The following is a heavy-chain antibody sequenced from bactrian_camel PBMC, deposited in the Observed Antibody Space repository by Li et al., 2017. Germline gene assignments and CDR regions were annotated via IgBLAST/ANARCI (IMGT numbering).Heavy chain of an antibody. J-gene: IGHJ4*01. Sequence: VQLVESGGGSVQAGGSLRLSCAASVDTYRRYYMGWFRQAPGKEPEGVAAQRDADTYYADSVKGRFSISRDIASRTLYLQMSNLKPEDTALYYCASKVGMCGPNWSKLRFDSRGPGTQVTVS. D-gene: IGHD1*01. CDR2: QRDADT. V-gene: IGHV3S31*01. CDR1: VDTYRRYY. CDR3: ASKVGMCGPNWSKLRFDS.